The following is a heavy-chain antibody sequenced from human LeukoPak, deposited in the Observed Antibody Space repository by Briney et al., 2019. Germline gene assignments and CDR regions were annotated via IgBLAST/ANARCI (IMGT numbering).Heavy chain of an antibody. J-gene: IGHJ6*02. D-gene: IGHD3-10*01. CDR1: GGSISSSSYY. Sequence: SETLSLTCTVSGGSISSSSYYWGWIRQPPGKGLEWIGSIYYSGSTYYNPSLKSRVTISVDTSKNQFSLKLSSVTAADTAVYYCARAGGGWVPIYYGSGSYFAYYYYGMDVWGQGTTVTVSS. CDR3: ARAGGGWVPIYYGSGSYFAYYYYGMDV. CDR2: IYYSGST. V-gene: IGHV4-39*07.